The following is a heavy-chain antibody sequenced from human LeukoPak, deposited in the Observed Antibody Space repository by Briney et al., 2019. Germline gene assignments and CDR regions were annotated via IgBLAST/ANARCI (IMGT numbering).Heavy chain of an antibody. Sequence: PGGSLRLSCAASGITFSSYWMSWVRQAPGKGLECVANIKQDGGEKYYVDSVKGRFTISRDNAKNSLYLQMNSLRAEDTAVYYCARDRYYDFWSGYSHYGMDVWGQGTTVTVSS. J-gene: IGHJ6*02. V-gene: IGHV3-7*01. CDR2: IKQDGGEK. CDR1: GITFSSYW. CDR3: ARDRYYDFWSGYSHYGMDV. D-gene: IGHD3-3*01.